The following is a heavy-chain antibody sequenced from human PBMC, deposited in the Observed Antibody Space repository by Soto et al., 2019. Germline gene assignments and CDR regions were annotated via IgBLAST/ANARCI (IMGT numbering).Heavy chain of an antibody. V-gene: IGHV4-31*03. CDR1: GGAISSGAHF. Sequence: QVQLQESGRGLVRPSQTLSLTCTVSGGAISSGAHFCTWIRQHSGKGLEWIGYIYDSGTTYYNPSLKSRVTISVDTSKNQLSLKLSSVTAAGTAVYYCARGSSYYGLDVWGQGTTVTVSS. D-gene: IGHD2-15*01. CDR3: ARGSSYYGLDV. J-gene: IGHJ6*02. CDR2: IYDSGTT.